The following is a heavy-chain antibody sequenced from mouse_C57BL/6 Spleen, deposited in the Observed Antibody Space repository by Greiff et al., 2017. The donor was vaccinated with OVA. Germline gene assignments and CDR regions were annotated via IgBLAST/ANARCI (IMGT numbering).Heavy chain of an antibody. Sequence: QVQLQQPGAELVRPGTSVTLSCKASGYTFTSYWMHWVKQRPGQGLEWIGVIDPSDSYTTSNQKFKGKATLTVDTSSSTAYMQLSSLTSEDSAVYYCARGPNNGSSSWCFDVWGTGTTVTVSS. CDR1: GYTFTSYW. D-gene: IGHD1-1*01. J-gene: IGHJ1*03. CDR3: ARGPNNGSSSWCFDV. CDR2: IDPSDSYT. V-gene: IGHV1-59*01.